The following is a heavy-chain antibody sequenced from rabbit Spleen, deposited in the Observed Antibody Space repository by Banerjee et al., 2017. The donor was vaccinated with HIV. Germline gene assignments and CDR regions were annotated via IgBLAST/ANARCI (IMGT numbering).Heavy chain of an antibody. CDR3: ARDTSSSFSSYGMDL. D-gene: IGHD1-1*01. J-gene: IGHJ6*01. V-gene: IGHV1S45*01. Sequence: QEQLEESGGGLVKPEGSLTLTCTASGFTISSDQYMCWVRQAPGKGLEWIACIYTGSSGFTYFATWAKGRFTYSKTSSTTVTLQMTRLTAADTATYFCARDTSSSFSSYGMDLWGPGTLVTVS. CDR2: IYTGSSGFT. CDR1: GFTISSDQY.